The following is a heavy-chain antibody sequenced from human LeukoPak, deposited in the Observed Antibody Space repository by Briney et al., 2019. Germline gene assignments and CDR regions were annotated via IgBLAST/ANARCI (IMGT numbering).Heavy chain of an antibody. Sequence: SETLSLTCAVYGGSFSGYYWSWIRQPPGKGLEWIGEIKHSGSTNYNPSLKSRVTISVDTSKNQFSLKLSSVTAADTAVYYCARGGPGYCSSTSCYFDYWGQGTLVTVSS. V-gene: IGHV4-34*01. D-gene: IGHD2-2*01. CDR3: ARGGPGYCSSTSCYFDY. J-gene: IGHJ4*02. CDR2: IKHSGST. CDR1: GGSFSGYY.